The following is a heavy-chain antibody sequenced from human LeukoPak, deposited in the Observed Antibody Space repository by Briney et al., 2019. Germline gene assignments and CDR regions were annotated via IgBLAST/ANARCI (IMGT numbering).Heavy chain of an antibody. CDR1: GGPFSGYY. V-gene: IGHV4-34*01. D-gene: IGHD1-1*01. Sequence: SETLSLTCAVHGGPFSGYYWSWIRQPPGKGLEWIGEINHSGSTNYNPSLKSRVTISVDTSKNQFSLKLSSVTAADTAVYYCARDGKLEPDAFDIWGQGTMVTVSS. CDR2: INHSGST. CDR3: ARDGKLEPDAFDI. J-gene: IGHJ3*02.